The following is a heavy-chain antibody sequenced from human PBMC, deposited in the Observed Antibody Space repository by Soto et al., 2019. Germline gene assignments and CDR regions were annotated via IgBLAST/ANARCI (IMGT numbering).Heavy chain of an antibody. Sequence: PGGSLRLSCVMSGFSFSNAWMTWVRQAPGKGLEWVGRVKTKTEGGTTDYAAPVKGRFTISRDDSKSTVSLQMTSMKMEDTAVYYCVGTNYWGQGALVTVSS. CDR1: GFSFSNAW. CDR3: VGTNY. CDR2: VKTKTEGGTT. J-gene: IGHJ4*02. V-gene: IGHV3-15*01.